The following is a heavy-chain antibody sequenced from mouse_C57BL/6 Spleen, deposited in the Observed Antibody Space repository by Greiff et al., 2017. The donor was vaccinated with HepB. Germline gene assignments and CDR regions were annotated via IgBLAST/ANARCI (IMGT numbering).Heavy chain of an antibody. CDR3: ARHYYYFDY. J-gene: IGHJ2*01. Sequence: EVKVVESEGGLVQPGSSMKLSCTASGFTFSDYYMAWVRQVPEKGLEWVANINYDGSSTYYLDSLKSRFIISRDNAKNILYLQMSSLKSEDTATYYCARHYYYFDYWGQGTTLTVSS. CDR1: GFTFSDYY. CDR2: INYDGSST. D-gene: IGHD1-2*01. V-gene: IGHV5-16*01.